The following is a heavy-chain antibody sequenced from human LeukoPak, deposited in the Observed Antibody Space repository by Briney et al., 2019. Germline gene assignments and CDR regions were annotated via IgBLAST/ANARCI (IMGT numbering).Heavy chain of an antibody. J-gene: IGHJ4*02. V-gene: IGHV4-34*01. CDR2: INDGGIT. Sequence: PSETLSLTCAVYGGSFNGYYWTWIRQPPGKGLEWIGQINDGGITSYNPSLKSRATISVGTSKNRFSLEVHSVTAADTAVYYCARGSWYYASGSGYDGGWYYFDHWGQGTLATVSS. CDR1: GGSFNGYY. D-gene: IGHD3-10*01. CDR3: ARGSWYYASGSGYDGGWYYFDH.